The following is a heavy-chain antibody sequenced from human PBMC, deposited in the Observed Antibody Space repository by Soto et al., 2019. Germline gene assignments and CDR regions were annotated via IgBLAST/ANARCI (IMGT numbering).Heavy chain of an antibody. CDR3: ARDKRADSSGYLSYFDY. J-gene: IGHJ4*02. D-gene: IGHD3-22*01. V-gene: IGHV1-69*06. CDR1: GGTFSSDA. Sequence: ASVKVSCKPSGGTFSSDAITWVRQAPGQGLEWMGGIIPIFGTINYAQKFQGRVTITADKSTTTAYMELSSLRSEDTAIYYCARDKRADSSGYLSYFDYWGQGTLVTVSS. CDR2: IIPIFGTI.